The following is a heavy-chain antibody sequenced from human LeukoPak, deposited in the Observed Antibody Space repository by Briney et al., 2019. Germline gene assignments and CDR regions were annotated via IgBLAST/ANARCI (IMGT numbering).Heavy chain of an antibody. CDR2: ISSSSSYI. D-gene: IGHD6-13*01. CDR1: GFTFSSYS. CDR3: ARDNGPRYSTPFDP. Sequence: PGGSLRLSCAASGFTFSSYSMSWVRQAPGKGLEWVSSISSSSSYIYYADSVKGRFTISRDNAKNSLYLQMNSLRAEDTAVYYCARDNGPRYSTPFDPWGQGTLVTVSS. J-gene: IGHJ5*02. V-gene: IGHV3-21*01.